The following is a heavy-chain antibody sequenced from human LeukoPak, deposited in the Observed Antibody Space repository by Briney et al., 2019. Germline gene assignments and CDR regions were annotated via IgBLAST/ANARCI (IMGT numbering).Heavy chain of an antibody. J-gene: IGHJ4*02. D-gene: IGHD5-24*01. V-gene: IGHV4-59*12. CDR3: ARDSMATISSSHFDY. CDR2: IYYSGST. Sequence: SETLSLTCTVSGGSISSYYWSWIRQPPGKGLEWIGYIYYSGSTNYNPSLKSRVTISVDTSKNQFSLKLSSVTAADTAVYYCARDSMATISSSHFDYWGQGTLATVSS. CDR1: GGSISSYY.